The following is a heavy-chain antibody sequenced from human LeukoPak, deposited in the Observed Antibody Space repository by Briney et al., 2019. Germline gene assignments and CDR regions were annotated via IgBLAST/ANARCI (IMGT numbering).Heavy chain of an antibody. J-gene: IGHJ4*02. CDR3: ARDGGIGSSVVHY. Sequence: AGGSLRLSCAASGFTVSSNYMSWVRQAPGKGLEWVSVIYSGGSTYYADSVKGRFTISRDNSKNTLYLQMNSLRAEDTAVYYCARDGGIGSSVVHYWGQGTLVTVSS. D-gene: IGHD6-13*01. CDR2: IYSGGST. CDR1: GFTVSSNY. V-gene: IGHV3-66*02.